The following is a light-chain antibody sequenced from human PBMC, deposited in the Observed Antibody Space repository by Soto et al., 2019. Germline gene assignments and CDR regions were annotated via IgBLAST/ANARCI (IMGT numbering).Light chain of an antibody. Sequence: DIQMTQSPSTLSASVGDRVTITCRASQSISSWLAWYQQKPGKAPKLLIYKASSLESGVPSTFSGCGSGTEFTLTISSLQPDDFATYYCQHYNSYPITFGPGTRREI. CDR1: QSISSW. V-gene: IGKV1-5*03. CDR2: KAS. J-gene: IGKJ5*01. CDR3: QHYNSYPIT.